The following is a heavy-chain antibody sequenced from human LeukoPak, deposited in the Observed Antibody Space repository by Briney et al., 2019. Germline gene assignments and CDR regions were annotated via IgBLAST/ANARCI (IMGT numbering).Heavy chain of an antibody. Sequence: SQTLSLTCTVSGGSISTGGFYWSWIRQPPGKGLEWIGRIYTSGSTNYNPSLKSRVTISVDTSKNQFSLKLSSVTAADTAVYYCASSRYYYDSSGYYYFDYWGQGTLVTVSS. V-gene: IGHV4-61*02. D-gene: IGHD3-22*01. CDR3: ASSRYYYDSSGYYYFDY. CDR2: IYTSGST. J-gene: IGHJ4*02. CDR1: GGSISTGGFY.